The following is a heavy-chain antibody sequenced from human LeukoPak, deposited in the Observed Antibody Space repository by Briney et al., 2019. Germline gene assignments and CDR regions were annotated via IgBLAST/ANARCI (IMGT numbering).Heavy chain of an antibody. CDR2: INPSGGST. CDR1: GYTFTSYY. J-gene: IGHJ6*02. V-gene: IGHV1-46*01. CDR3: ARDQLILRRYYYGMDV. D-gene: IGHD3-3*01. Sequence: ASVKVSCKASGYTFTSYYMHWVRQAPGQGLEWMGIINPSGGSTSYAQKFQGRVTMTRDTSTSTVYMEPSSLRSEDTAVYYCARDQLILRRYYYGMDVWGQGTTVTVSS.